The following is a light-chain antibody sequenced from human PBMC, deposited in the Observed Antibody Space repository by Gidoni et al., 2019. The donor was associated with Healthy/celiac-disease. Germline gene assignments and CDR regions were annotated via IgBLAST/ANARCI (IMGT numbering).Light chain of an antibody. Sequence: DIQMTQSPSSLSASVGDRVTITCRARQGISNYLAWYQQKPGKVPKLLIYAASTLQSGVPSRFSGSESGTDFTLTISSLQPEDVATYYCQKYHSAPWTFGQGTKVEIK. V-gene: IGKV1-27*01. CDR3: QKYHSAPWT. CDR2: AAS. CDR1: QGISNY. J-gene: IGKJ1*01.